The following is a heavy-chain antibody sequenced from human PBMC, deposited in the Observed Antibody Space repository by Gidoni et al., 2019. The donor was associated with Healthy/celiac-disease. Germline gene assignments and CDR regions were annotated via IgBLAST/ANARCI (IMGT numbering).Heavy chain of an antibody. CDR2: ISGSGGST. D-gene: IGHD6-6*01. V-gene: IGHV3-23*01. Sequence: EVQLLESGGGLVQPGGSLRLSCAAPGFTFSSYAMSWVRQAPGKGLEWVSAISGSGGSTYYADSVKGRFTISRDNSKNTLYLQMNSLRAEDTAVYYCAKDVAAREYYFDYWGQGTLVTVSS. CDR3: AKDVAAREYYFDY. CDR1: GFTFSSYA. J-gene: IGHJ4*02.